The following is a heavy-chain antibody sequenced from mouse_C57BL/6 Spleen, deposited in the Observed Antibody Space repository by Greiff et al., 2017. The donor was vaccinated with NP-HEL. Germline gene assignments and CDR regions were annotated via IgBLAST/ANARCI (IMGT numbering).Heavy chain of an antibody. CDR3: ARFRVGYFEV. V-gene: IGHV1-50*01. CDR2: IDPSDSYT. J-gene: IGHJ1*03. CDR1: GYTFTSYW. Sequence: QVQLQQPGAELVKPGASVKLSCKASGYTFTSYWMQWVKQRPGQGLEWIGEIDPSDSYTNYNQKFKGKATLTVDTSSSTAYMQLSSLTSEDSAVYYCARFRVGYFEVWGTGTTVTVSS.